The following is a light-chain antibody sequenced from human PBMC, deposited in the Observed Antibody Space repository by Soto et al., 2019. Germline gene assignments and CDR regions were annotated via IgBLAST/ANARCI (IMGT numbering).Light chain of an antibody. V-gene: IGKV1-9*01. CDR2: GAS. J-gene: IGKJ1*01. CDR3: QHLNNFPRT. Sequence: DIQLTQSPAFLSASVGERATITCRASQGVSSYLAWYQQRPGKAPKLLIYGASTWQSGVPSRFSGSASGTTFTLTSSLLQPEDFVTYCCQHLNNFPRTFGQGTKVE. CDR1: QGVSSY.